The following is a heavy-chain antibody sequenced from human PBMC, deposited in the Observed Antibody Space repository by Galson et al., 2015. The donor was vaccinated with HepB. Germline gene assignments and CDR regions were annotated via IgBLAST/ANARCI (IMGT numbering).Heavy chain of an antibody. CDR3: AREFYDFSVSYFDY. CDR1: GFTVSSNY. J-gene: IGHJ4*02. D-gene: IGHD3-3*01. Sequence: SLRLSCAASGFTVSSNYMSWVRQAPGKGLEWVSVIYSGGSTYYADSVKGRFTISRDNSKNTLYLQMNSLRAEDTAVYYCAREFYDFSVSYFDYWGQGTLVTVSS. V-gene: IGHV3-66*01. CDR2: IYSGGST.